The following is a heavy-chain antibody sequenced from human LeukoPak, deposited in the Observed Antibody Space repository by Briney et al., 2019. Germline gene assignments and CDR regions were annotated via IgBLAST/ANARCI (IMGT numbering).Heavy chain of an antibody. CDR1: GGSISSSNW. CDR2: IYHSGST. CDR3: ARDRPQQLSNWFDP. J-gene: IGHJ5*02. Sequence: SETLSLTCAVSGGSISSSNWWSWVRQPPGKGLEWIGEIYHSGSTNYNPSLKSRVTISVDKSKNQFSLKLSSVTAADTAVYYCARDRPQQLSNWFDPWGQGTLVTVSS. V-gene: IGHV4-4*02. D-gene: IGHD6-13*01.